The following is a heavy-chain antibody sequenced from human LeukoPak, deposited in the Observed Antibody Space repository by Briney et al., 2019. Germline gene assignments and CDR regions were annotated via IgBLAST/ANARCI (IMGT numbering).Heavy chain of an antibody. CDR3: ARPYGGNSATDY. Sequence: GGSLRLSCAASGFTFSSYAMSWVRQAPGKGLEWVSAISSSGGSTYYADSVKGRFTISRDNSKNTLYLQMNSLRAEDTAVYYCARPYGGNSATDYWGQGTLVTVSS. V-gene: IGHV3-23*01. D-gene: IGHD4-23*01. CDR2: ISSSGGST. J-gene: IGHJ4*02. CDR1: GFTFSSYA.